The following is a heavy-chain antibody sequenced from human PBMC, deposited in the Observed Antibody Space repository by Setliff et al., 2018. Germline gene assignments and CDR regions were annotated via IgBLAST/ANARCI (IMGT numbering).Heavy chain of an antibody. CDR2: LIPMFGTP. CDR1: GDSFSNYA. Sequence: SVKVSCKASGDSFSNYAISWVRQAPGQGLEWMGGLIPMFGTPGYAQKFQGRVTIMTDESTSTAYMQLSSLGSGDTAVYYCVRDAGWQYDDYAGVYFPHWGQGTLVTVSS. V-gene: IGHV1-69*05. CDR3: VRDAGWQYDDYAGVYFPH. J-gene: IGHJ1*01. D-gene: IGHD4-17*01.